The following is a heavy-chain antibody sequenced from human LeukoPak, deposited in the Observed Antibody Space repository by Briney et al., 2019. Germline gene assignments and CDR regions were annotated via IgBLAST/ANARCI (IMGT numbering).Heavy chain of an antibody. CDR1: GGTFSSYA. D-gene: IGHD1-26*01. CDR2: IIPIFGTA. Sequence: SVKVSCKASGGTFSSYAISWVRQAPGQGLEWMGGIIPIFGTANYAQKFQGRVTITADESTSTAYMELSSLRSEDTAVYFCARDGGSFSYNMDVWGQGTTVTVSS. CDR3: ARDGGSFSYNMDV. J-gene: IGHJ6*02. V-gene: IGHV1-69*13.